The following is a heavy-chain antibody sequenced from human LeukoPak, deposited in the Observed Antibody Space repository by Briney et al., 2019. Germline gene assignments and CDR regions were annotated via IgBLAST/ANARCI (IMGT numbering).Heavy chain of an antibody. CDR3: ATGEAFTGSFDF. D-gene: IGHD3-10*01. J-gene: IGHJ5*01. CDR1: GYTFNIFA. Sequence: ASVKVSCKTCGYTFNIFAITWVRQAPGQGLELMGWTNPHSGNTNSAQKVKGRVTLTTDTSTRTAYMELRSLRSDDTAMYYCATGEAFTGSFDFWGQGTVVALSS. CDR2: TNPHSGNT. V-gene: IGHV1-18*01.